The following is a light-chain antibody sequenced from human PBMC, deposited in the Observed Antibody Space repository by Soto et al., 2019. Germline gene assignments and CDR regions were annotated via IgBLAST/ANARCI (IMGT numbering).Light chain of an antibody. CDR2: LGF. V-gene: IGKV2-28*01. CDR1: QRLLHSNGNIF. Sequence: EIVMTQSPPSLTVTPGEPASISCRSSQRLLHSNGNIFLDWYLQKPGQSPQLLIYLGFNRASGVPDRVSGSAAGTDFTLKSSRVEAEDVGVYYCMQALQTPYTFGQGTKLEIK. J-gene: IGKJ2*01. CDR3: MQALQTPYT.